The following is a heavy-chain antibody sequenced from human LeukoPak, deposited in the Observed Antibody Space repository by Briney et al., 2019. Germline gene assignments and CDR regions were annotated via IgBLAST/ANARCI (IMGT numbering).Heavy chain of an antibody. CDR2: ISSSSSYI. D-gene: IGHD3-9*01. V-gene: IGHV3-21*01. Sequence: PGGSLRLSCTASGFTFSSYSMNWVRQAPGKGLEWVSSISSSSSYIYYADSVKGRFTISRDNAKNSLYLQMNSLRAEDTAVYYCARGTSNYDILTGYYSDVDHWGQGTLVTVSS. J-gene: IGHJ4*02. CDR1: GFTFSSYS. CDR3: ARGTSNYDILTGYYSDVDH.